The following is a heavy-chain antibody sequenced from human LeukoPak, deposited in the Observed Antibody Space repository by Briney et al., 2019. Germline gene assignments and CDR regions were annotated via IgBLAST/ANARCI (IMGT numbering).Heavy chain of an antibody. CDR1: GGSISSYY. CDR2: IYYSGST. D-gene: IGHD2-2*01. J-gene: IGHJ2*01. CDR3: ARDSSAYCSSTSCYDAAPNWYFDL. V-gene: IGHV4-59*01. Sequence: SETLSLTCTVSGGSISSYYWSWIRQPPGKGLEWIGHIYYSGSTNYNPSLKSRVTISVDTSKNQFSLKLSSVTAADTAVYYCARDSSAYCSSTSCYDAAPNWYFDLWGRGTLVTVSS.